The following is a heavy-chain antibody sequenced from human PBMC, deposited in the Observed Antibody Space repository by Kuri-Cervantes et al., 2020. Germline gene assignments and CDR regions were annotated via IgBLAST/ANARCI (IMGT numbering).Heavy chain of an antibody. J-gene: IGHJ3*02. V-gene: IGHV3-21*01. CDR3: ARVAAAGISSDAFDI. CDR1: GFTFSSYS. CDR2: ISSSSSYI. D-gene: IGHD6-13*01. Sequence: GGSLRLSCAASGFTFSSYSMNWVRQAPGKGLEWVSSISSSSSYIYYADSVKGRFTISRDNAKNSLYLQMNSLRAEDTAVYYCARVAAAGISSDAFDIWGQGTMVTVSS.